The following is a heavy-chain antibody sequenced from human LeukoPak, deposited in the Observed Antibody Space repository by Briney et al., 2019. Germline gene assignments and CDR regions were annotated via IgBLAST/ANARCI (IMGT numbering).Heavy chain of an antibody. V-gene: IGHV1-2*02. J-gene: IGHJ4*02. CDR2: INPNSGGT. Sequence: ASVKVSCKASGYTFTGYYMHWVRQAPGQGLEWMGWINPNSGGTNYAQKFQGRVTMTRDTSISTAYMELSRLRSDDTAVYYCAWRYCSGGSCRLSFDYWGQGTLVTVSS. D-gene: IGHD2-15*01. CDR3: AWRYCSGGSCRLSFDY. CDR1: GYTFTGYY.